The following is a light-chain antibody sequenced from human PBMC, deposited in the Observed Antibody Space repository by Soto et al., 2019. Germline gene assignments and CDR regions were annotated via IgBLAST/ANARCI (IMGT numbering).Light chain of an antibody. J-gene: IGLJ1*01. CDR3: QSYDSSLSGYV. CDR2: GNS. Sequence: SVLTEPASGSGTLGRKVTISCTGRNSNSGAGYDGNWYQQLPGTAPKLLIYGNSNRPSGVPDRFSGSKSGTSASLAITGLQAEDEADYYCQSYDSSLSGYVFGTGTKVTVL. V-gene: IGLV1-40*01. CDR1: NSNSGAGYD.